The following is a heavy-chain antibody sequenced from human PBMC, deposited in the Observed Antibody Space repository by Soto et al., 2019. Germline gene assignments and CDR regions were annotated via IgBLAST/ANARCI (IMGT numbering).Heavy chain of an antibody. CDR3: ARVVFFVSGSYYTAVPKYNWFDP. CDR2: INHSGST. Sequence: KPSETLSLTCAVYGGSFSGYYWSWIRQPPGKGLEWIGEINHSGSTNYNPSLKSRVTISVDTSKNQFSLKLSSVTAADTAVYYCARVVFFVSGSYYTAVPKYNWFDPWGKETRVTVPS. CDR1: GGSFSGYY. J-gene: IGHJ5*02. V-gene: IGHV4-34*01. D-gene: IGHD3-10*01.